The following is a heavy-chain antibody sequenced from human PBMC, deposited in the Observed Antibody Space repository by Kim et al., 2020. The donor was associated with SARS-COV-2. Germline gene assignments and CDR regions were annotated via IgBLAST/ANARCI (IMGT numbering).Heavy chain of an antibody. V-gene: IGHV4-59*01. CDR1: GGSISSYY. J-gene: IGHJ4*02. CDR3: ARDYDSSGYQDY. CDR2: IYYSGST. Sequence: SETLSLTCTVSGGSISSYYWSWIRQPPGKGLEWIGYIYYSGSTNCNPSLKSRVTISVDTSKNQFSLKLSSVTAADTAVYYCARDYDSSGYQDYWGQGTLVTVSS. D-gene: IGHD3-22*01.